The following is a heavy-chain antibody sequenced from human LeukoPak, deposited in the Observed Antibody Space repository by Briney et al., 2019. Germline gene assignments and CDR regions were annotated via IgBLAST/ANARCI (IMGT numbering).Heavy chain of an antibody. CDR1: GFTLNTYW. J-gene: IGHJ4*02. V-gene: IGHV3-74*01. Sequence: PGGSLRLSCAASGFTLNTYWMHWVRQAPGKGLVWVSRINNDGSSTIYADSVRGRFTISRDNAKNTLYLQMNGLRAEDTSVYFCARSSYPYYFDYWGQGALVTVSS. CDR3: ARSSYPYYFDY. D-gene: IGHD3-10*01. CDR2: INNDGSST.